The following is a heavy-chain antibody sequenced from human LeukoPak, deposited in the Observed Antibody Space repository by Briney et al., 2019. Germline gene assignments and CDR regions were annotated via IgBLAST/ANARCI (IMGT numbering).Heavy chain of an antibody. CDR1: GGSISSYY. CDR2: IYYSGST. V-gene: IGHV4-59*01. CDR3: ARGPTIQQFDY. Sequence: PSETLSLTCTVPGGSISSYYWSWIRQPPGKGLEWIGYIYYSGSTNYNPSLKSRVTISVDTSKNQFSLKLSSMTAADTAVYYCARGPTIQQFDYWGQGTLVTVSS. J-gene: IGHJ4*02. D-gene: IGHD5-18*01.